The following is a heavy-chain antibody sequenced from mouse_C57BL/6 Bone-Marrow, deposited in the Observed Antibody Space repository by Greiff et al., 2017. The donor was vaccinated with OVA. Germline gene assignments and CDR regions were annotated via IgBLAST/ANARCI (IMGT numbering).Heavy chain of an antibody. Sequence: QVQLKQPGAELVRPGSSVKLSCKASGYTFTSYWMHWVKQRPIQGLEWIGNIDPSDSETHYNHKFKDKATLTVDKSSSTAYMQLSSLTSEDSAVYYCARRPFDYWGQGTTLTVSS. V-gene: IGHV1-52*01. J-gene: IGHJ2*01. CDR2: IDPSDSET. CDR1: GYTFTSYW. CDR3: ARRPFDY.